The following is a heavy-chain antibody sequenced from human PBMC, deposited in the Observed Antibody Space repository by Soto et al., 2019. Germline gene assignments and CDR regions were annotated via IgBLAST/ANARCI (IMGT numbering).Heavy chain of an antibody. D-gene: IGHD3-10*01. CDR1: GGSISSGGYY. V-gene: IGHV4-31*03. Sequence: SETLSLTCTVSGGSISSGGYYWSWIRQHPGKGLEWIGYIYYSGSTYYNPSLKSRVTISVDTSKNQFSLKLSSVTAADTAVYYCARRVPSSYGSGSYYPNYYYYGMDVWGQGTTVTVSS. CDR2: IYYSGST. CDR3: ARRVPSSYGSGSYYPNYYYYGMDV. J-gene: IGHJ6*02.